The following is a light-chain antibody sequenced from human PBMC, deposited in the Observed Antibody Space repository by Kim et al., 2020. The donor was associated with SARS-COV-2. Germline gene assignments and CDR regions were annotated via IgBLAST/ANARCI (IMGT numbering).Light chain of an antibody. CDR1: KLGDKY. CDR3: QAWDSSTEV. CDR2: QDS. V-gene: IGLV3-1*01. Sequence: ELTQPPSVSVSPGQTASITCSGDKLGDKYACWYQQKPGQSPVLVIYQDSKRPSGIPERFSGSNSGNTATLTISGTQAMDEADYYCQAWDSSTEVFGTGTKVTVL. J-gene: IGLJ1*01.